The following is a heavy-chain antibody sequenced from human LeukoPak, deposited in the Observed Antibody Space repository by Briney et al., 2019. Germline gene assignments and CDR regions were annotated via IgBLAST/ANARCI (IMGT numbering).Heavy chain of an antibody. CDR3: ARDSPSHSSSWYFWDAFDI. D-gene: IGHD6-13*01. J-gene: IGHJ3*02. V-gene: IGHV4-39*02. CDR2: IYYSGST. Sequence: SETLSLTCTVSGGSISSSSYYWGWIRRPPGKGLEWIGSIYYSGSTYYNPSLKSRVTISVDTSKNQFSLKLSSVTAADTAVYYCARDSPSHSSSWYFWDAFDIWGQGTMVTVSS. CDR1: GGSISSSSYY.